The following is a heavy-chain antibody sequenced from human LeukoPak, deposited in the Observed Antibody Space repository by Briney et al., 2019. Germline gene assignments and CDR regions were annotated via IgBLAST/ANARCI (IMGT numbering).Heavy chain of an antibody. CDR1: GFTFSNYW. V-gene: IGHV3-7*03. CDR3: TGDDGIQPSY. J-gene: IGHJ4*02. Sequence: PGGSLRLSCVVSGFTFSNYWMTWVRQAPGKGLEWVATIKQDGSEKYYVDSVKGRFTISRDNAKNSLYLQMNSLRAEDTAVYYCTGDDGIQPSYWGQGSLVTVSS. CDR2: IKQDGSEK. D-gene: IGHD5-18*01.